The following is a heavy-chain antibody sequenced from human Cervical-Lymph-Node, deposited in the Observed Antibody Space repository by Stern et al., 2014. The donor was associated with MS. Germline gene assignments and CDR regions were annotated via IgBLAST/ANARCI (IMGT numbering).Heavy chain of an antibody. V-gene: IGHV2-5*02. CDR3: AHSPSLELWAHYFDY. CDR1: GFSLSTSGVG. D-gene: IGHD1-7*01. J-gene: IGHJ4*02. Sequence: QITLQESGPPLVKPTQTLTLTCTFSGFSLSTSGVGVGWIRQPPGEALEWLALLYWDDDKRYSRSLKSRLTITKDTSKNQVVLTMTNVDPVDTATYYCAHSPSLELWAHYFDYWGQGTLVTVSS. CDR2: LYWDDDK.